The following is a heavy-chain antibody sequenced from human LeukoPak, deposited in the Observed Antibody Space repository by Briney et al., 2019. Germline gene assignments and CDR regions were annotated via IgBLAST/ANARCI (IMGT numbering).Heavy chain of an antibody. J-gene: IGHJ4*02. V-gene: IGHV4-39*01. CDR1: GGSISSSSYY. CDR2: IYYSGST. Sequence: SETLSLTCTVSGGSISSSSYYWGWIRQPPGKGLEWIGSIYYSGSTYYNPSLKSRVTISVDTSKNQFSLKLSSVTAADTAVYYCARQSSVLWFGELFQSRVTHFDYWGQGTLVTDSS. D-gene: IGHD3-10*01. CDR3: ARQSSVLWFGELFQSRVTHFDY.